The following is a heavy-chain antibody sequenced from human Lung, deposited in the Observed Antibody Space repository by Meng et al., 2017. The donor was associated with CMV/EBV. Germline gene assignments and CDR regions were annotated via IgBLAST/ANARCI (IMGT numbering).Heavy chain of an antibody. CDR3: AKSEAIAAAGSPFGRSYFDY. CDR2: ISWGGGSI. J-gene: IGHJ4*02. Sequence: SLKISCAASGFTFGDYAMHWVRQAPGKGLEWVSGISWGGGSIGFEDSVKGRFSISRDNADTSLYLQMISLRPEDTALYYCAKSEAIAAAGSPFGRSYFDYWXQGTXVTVSS. D-gene: IGHD6-13*01. CDR1: GFTFGDYA. V-gene: IGHV3-9*01.